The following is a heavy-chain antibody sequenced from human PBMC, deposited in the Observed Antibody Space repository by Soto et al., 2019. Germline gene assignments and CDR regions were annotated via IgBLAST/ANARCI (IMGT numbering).Heavy chain of an antibody. V-gene: IGHV4-31*03. Sequence: SETLSLTCTVSGGSISSGGYYWSWIRQHPGKGLEWIGYIYYSGSTYYNPSLKSRVTISVDTSKNQFSLKLSSVTAADTAVYYCARYRYDFWSGHLGYYYYGMDVWGQGTTVTVS. D-gene: IGHD3-3*01. CDR2: IYYSGST. CDR1: GGSISSGGYY. CDR3: ARYRYDFWSGHLGYYYYGMDV. J-gene: IGHJ6*02.